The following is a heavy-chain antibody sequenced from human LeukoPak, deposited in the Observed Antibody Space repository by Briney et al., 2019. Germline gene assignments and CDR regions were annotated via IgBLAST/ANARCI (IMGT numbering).Heavy chain of an antibody. D-gene: IGHD2-15*01. CDR2: IKQDGSEK. CDR1: GFTFSSYW. V-gene: IGHV3-7*03. Sequence: GGSLRLSCAASGFTFSSYWMSWVRQAPGKGLEWVANIKQDGSEKYYVDSVKGRFTISRDNAKNSLYLQMNSLRAEDTALYYCARGGGYCSGGSCYEPDYWGQGTLVTVSS. J-gene: IGHJ4*02. CDR3: ARGGGYCSGGSCYEPDY.